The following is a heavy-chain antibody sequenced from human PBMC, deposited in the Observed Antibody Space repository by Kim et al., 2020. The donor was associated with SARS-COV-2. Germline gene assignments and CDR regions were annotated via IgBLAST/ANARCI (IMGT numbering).Heavy chain of an antibody. CDR1: GGSFSGYY. D-gene: IGHD3-16*01. CDR2: INHSGST. Sequence: SETLSLTCAVYGGSFSGYYWSWIRQPPGKGLEWIGEINHSGSTNYNPSLKSRVTISVDTSKNQFSLKLSSVTAADTAVYYCARVVRGNGAGYYYYYYGMDVWGQGTTVTVSS. CDR3: ARVVRGNGAGYYYYYYGMDV. J-gene: IGHJ6*02. V-gene: IGHV4-34*01.